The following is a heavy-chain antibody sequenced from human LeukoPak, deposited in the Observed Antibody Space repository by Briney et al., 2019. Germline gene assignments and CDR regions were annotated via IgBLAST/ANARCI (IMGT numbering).Heavy chain of an antibody. V-gene: IGHV4-59*04. D-gene: IGHD3-10*01. CDR2: IYYTGTT. J-gene: IGHJ4*02. CDR3: ARHLAYGRLEY. CDR1: GGSISSYY. Sequence: SETLSLTCTVSGGSISSYYWSRIRQPPGKGLEWIGTIYYTGTTYYNPSLKSRVTISVDTSKNHFYLKLNFVTAADTAVYYCARHLAYGRLEYWGQGTLVTVSS.